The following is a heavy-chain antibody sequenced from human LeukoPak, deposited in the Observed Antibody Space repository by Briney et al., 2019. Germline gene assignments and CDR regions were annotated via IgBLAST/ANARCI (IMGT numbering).Heavy chain of an antibody. V-gene: IGHV4-59*08. CDR2: IFYTGTT. CDR3: VRLSVVSPHRYFDL. J-gene: IGHJ2*01. CDR1: GGSISGHY. Sequence: PSETLSLTCTVYGGSISGHYWSWIRQPPGQGLEWVAYIFYTGTTNYNPSLKSRVTISLDTSNNQFSLKLTSVTAADTAVYHCVRLSVVSPHRYFDLWGRGTLVTVSS. D-gene: IGHD4-23*01.